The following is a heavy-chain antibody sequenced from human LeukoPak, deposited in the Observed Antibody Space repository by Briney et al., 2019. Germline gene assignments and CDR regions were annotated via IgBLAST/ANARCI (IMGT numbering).Heavy chain of an antibody. V-gene: IGHV1-24*01. D-gene: IGHD3-22*01. Sequence: EASVKVSCKVSGYTLTELSIHWVRQAPGKGLEWMGGFDPEDGETIYAQKFQGRVTMAEDTSTDTAYMEVGSLRSEDTADYYCATSPHYYDSSSSTSPFDYRGQGTLVTVSS. CDR2: FDPEDGET. CDR3: ATSPHYYDSSSSTSPFDY. J-gene: IGHJ4*02. CDR1: GYTLTELS.